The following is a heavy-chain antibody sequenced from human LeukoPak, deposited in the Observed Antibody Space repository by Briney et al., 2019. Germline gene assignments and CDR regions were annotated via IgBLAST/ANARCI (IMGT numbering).Heavy chain of an antibody. V-gene: IGHV1-2*02. CDR3: ARVDSSSWKNFDY. CDR1: GYTFTGYY. CDR2: INPNSGGT. J-gene: IGHJ4*02. Sequence: ASVKVSCKASGYTFTGYYMHWVRQAPGQGLEWMGWINPNSGGTNYAQKFQGRVTMTRDTSISTAYMELSRLRSDDTAVYYCARVDSSSWKNFDYWGQGTLVTVSS. D-gene: IGHD6-13*01.